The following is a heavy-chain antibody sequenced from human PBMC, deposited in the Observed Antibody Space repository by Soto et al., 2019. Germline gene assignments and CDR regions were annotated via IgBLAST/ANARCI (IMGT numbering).Heavy chain of an antibody. CDR1: GYSISSSNW. CDR3: ARGGGNGDAFDV. J-gene: IGHJ3*01. D-gene: IGHD2-15*01. CDR2: IHYSGTT. V-gene: IGHV4-28*03. Sequence: QVQLQESGPRLVKPSDTLSLTCAVSGYSISSSNWWCWLRQPPGKGLEWIVYIHYSGTTYDNPSLNSRVTMSVDTSKNKFTLQLSSVTAVDTALYYCARGGGNGDAFDVWGQGTLVTVSS.